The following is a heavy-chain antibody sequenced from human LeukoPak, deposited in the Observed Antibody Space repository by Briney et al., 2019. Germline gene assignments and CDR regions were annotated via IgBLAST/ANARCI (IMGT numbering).Heavy chain of an antibody. D-gene: IGHD3-22*01. Sequence: SETLSLTCAVYGGSFSGYYWSWIRQPPGKGLEWIGEINHSGRTNYNPSLKSRVTISVDTSKNQFSLKLSSVTAADTAVYYCARASPYYYDSSGYYYAFDYWGQGTLVTVSS. V-gene: IGHV4-34*01. CDR2: INHSGRT. J-gene: IGHJ4*02. CDR1: GGSFSGYY. CDR3: ARASPYYYDSSGYYYAFDY.